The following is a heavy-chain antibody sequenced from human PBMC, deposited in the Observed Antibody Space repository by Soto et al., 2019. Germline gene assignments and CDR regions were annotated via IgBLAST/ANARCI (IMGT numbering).Heavy chain of an antibody. Sequence: SETLSLTCTVSGGSISSDDYYWSWIRQPPGKGLEWIGYIYYTGRTSYNPSLSGRLTISVDTSKSHFSLRLSSVTAADTAVYYCARDRANTPDYFGFWGQGTLVTVSS. CDR1: GGSISSDDYY. J-gene: IGHJ4*02. V-gene: IGHV4-30-4*01. CDR3: ARDRANTPDYFGF. CDR2: IYYTGRT.